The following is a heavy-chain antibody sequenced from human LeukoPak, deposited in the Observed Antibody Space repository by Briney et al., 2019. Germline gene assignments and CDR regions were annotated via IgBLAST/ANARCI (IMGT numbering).Heavy chain of an antibody. J-gene: IGHJ6*02. CDR1: GFTFGDYA. Sequence: GGSLRLSCTASGFTFGDYAMSWVRQAPGKGLEWVGFIRSKAYGGTTEYAASVKGRFTISRDDSKSIAYLPMNSLKTEDTAVYYCTRDHPAFYYYGMDVWGQGTTVTVSS. CDR3: TRDHPAFYYYGMDV. V-gene: IGHV3-49*04. CDR2: IRSKAYGGTT.